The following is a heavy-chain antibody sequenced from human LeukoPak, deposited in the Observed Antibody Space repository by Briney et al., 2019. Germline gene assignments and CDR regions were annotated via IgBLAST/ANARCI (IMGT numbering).Heavy chain of an antibody. J-gene: IGHJ4*02. CDR2: IYHSGST. D-gene: IGHD3-3*01. Sequence: SETLSLTCTVSGYSISSGYYWGWIRQPPGEGLEWIGSIYHSGSTYCNPSLKSRVNISVDTYKNQLYVKLSSVTAADTAVYYCARGGRTIFGVVIRSPIDYWGQGTLVTVSS. CDR3: ARGGRTIFGVVIRSPIDY. CDR1: GYSISSGYY. V-gene: IGHV4-38-2*02.